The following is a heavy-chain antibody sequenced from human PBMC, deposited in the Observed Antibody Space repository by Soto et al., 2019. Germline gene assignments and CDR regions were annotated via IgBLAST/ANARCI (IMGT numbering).Heavy chain of an antibody. CDR1: GGTFSSYA. J-gene: IGHJ4*02. V-gene: IGHV1-69*13. Sequence: SVKVSCKASGGTFSSYAISWVRQAPGQGLEWMGGIIPIFGTANYAQKFQGRVTITADESTSTAYMELSSLRSEDTAVYYCARGTSNYYDSSGYYYFDYWGQGTLVTVSS. D-gene: IGHD3-22*01. CDR2: IIPIFGTA. CDR3: ARGTSNYYDSSGYYYFDY.